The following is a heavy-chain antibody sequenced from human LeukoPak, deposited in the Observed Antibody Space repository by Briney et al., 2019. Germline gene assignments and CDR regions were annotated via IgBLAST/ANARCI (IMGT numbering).Heavy chain of an antibody. CDR2: INGSGGST. CDR3: AKDSKGVVLMVYATYYFDY. J-gene: IGHJ4*02. CDR1: GFTFSTYA. Sequence: AGSLTLSCAVSGFTFSTYAMSWVRQAPGKGLEWVSAINGSGGSTYHADSMKGTFTISRDNSKSTLYLQMNSLRAEDTAVYYCAKDSKGVVLMVYATYYFDYWGQGTLVTVSS. V-gene: IGHV3-23*01. D-gene: IGHD2-8*01.